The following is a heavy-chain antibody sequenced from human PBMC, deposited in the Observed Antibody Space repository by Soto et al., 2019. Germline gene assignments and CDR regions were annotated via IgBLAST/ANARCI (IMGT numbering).Heavy chain of an antibody. CDR2: IIPKFPTG. J-gene: IGHJ4*02. D-gene: IGHD6-19*01. Sequence: QVQLVQSGTEVKKPGSSVRVSCKVSGGSFRDYAITWVRQAPGQGLEWMGGIIPKFPTGEYANKFQGTVKITADNSTSTVYLEVSSLRHEDTAVYYCARDGVRGGWYYFDIWGQGKQVSVAS. CDR1: GGSFRDYA. CDR3: ARDGVRGGWYYFDI. V-gene: IGHV1-69*06.